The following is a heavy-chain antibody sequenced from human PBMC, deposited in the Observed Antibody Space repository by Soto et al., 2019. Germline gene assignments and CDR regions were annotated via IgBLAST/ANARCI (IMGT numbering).Heavy chain of an antibody. Sequence: ASVKVSCKASGYTFTSYYMHWVRQAPGQGLEWMGIINPSGGSTSYAQKFQGRVTMTRDTSTSTVYMELSSLRSEDTAVYYCARDPASYDFWSGYYTYYFDYWGQGTLVTVSS. D-gene: IGHD3-3*01. CDR1: GYTFTSYY. V-gene: IGHV1-46*01. CDR2: INPSGGST. CDR3: ARDPASYDFWSGYYTYYFDY. J-gene: IGHJ4*02.